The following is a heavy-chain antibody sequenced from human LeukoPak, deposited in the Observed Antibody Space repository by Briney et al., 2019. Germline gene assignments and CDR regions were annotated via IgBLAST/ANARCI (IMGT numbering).Heavy chain of an antibody. V-gene: IGHV3-23*01. CDR3: ARGGYSSSWYHFDY. CDR1: GFTFSNYA. Sequence: GGSLRLSCAASGFTFSNYAMSWVRQAPGKGLEWVSAISGSGGTTYYADSVKGRFTISRDNSKNTLYLQMNSLRAEDTAVYYCARGGYSSSWYHFDYWGQGTLVTVSS. CDR2: ISGSGGTT. D-gene: IGHD6-13*01. J-gene: IGHJ4*02.